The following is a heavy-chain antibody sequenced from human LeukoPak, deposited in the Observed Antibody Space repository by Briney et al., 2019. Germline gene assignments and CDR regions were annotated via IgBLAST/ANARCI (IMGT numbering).Heavy chain of an antibody. J-gene: IGHJ4*02. CDR3: ARDVAYCSGGSCSDY. Sequence: SQTLSLTCAISGDSVSSNRAAWNWIRQSPSRGLEWLGRTYYRSKWYNDYAVSVKTRITINPGTSKNQFSLKLSSVTAADTAVYYCARDVAYCSGGSCSDYWGQGTLVTVSS. CDR1: GDSVSSNRAA. D-gene: IGHD2-15*01. V-gene: IGHV6-1*01. CDR2: TYYRSKWYN.